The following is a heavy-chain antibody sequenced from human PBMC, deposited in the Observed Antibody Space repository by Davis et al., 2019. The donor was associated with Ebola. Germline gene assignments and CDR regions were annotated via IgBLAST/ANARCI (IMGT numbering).Heavy chain of an antibody. V-gene: IGHV1-18*01. CDR3: ARTSSGSYFN. D-gene: IGHD1-26*01. Sequence: SVKVSCKASGYTFTSCGISWVRQAPGQGLEWMGWISAYTGDTNYAQKFQGRVFLTTDTSTSTAYMELRSLKSDDTAVYYCARTSSGSYFNWGQGTLVTVSS. J-gene: IGHJ4*02. CDR2: ISAYTGDT. CDR1: GYTFTSCG.